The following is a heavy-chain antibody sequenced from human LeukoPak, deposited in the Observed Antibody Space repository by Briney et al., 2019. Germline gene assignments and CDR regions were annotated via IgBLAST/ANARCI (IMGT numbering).Heavy chain of an antibody. CDR3: ARQGYYYYYGMDV. CDR2: IYYSGST. V-gene: IGHV4-59*01. CDR1: GGSISSYY. J-gene: IGHJ6*02. Sequence: SETLSLTCTVSGGSISSYYWSWIRQPPGKGLEWIGYIYYSGSTNYNPSLKSRVTISVDTSKNQYSLKLSSVTAADTAVYYCARQGYYYYYGMDVWGQGTTVTVSS.